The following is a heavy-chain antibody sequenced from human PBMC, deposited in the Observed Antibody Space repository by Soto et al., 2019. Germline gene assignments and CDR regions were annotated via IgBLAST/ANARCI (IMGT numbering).Heavy chain of an antibody. D-gene: IGHD3-10*01. V-gene: IGHV3-33*01. CDR3: ARPQGSGSYSPFDY. CDR1: GFTFSSYG. J-gene: IGHJ4*02. Sequence: GGSLRLSCAASGFTFSSYGMHWVRQAPGKGLEWVAVIWYDGSNKYYADSVKGRFTISRDNSKNTLYLQMNSLRAEDTAVYYCARPQGSGSYSPFDYWGQGTLVTVSS. CDR2: IWYDGSNK.